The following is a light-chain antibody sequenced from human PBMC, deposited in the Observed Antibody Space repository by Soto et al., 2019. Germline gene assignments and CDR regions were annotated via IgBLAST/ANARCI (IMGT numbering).Light chain of an antibody. CDR3: LQYNKWPRT. CDR2: GAS. Sequence: EIVMTQSAATLSVSARERATLSWRASQSVSSNLAWYQQKPGQAPRLLIYGASTGATGLPARFSGSGYGTEFNLSISSLQPEDFAVYYCLQYNKWPRTFGQGTKVDIK. CDR1: QSVSSN. J-gene: IGKJ1*01. V-gene: IGKV3-15*01.